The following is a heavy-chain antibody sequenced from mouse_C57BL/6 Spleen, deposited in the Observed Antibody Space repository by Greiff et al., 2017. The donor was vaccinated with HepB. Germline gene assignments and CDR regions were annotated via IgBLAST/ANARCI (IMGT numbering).Heavy chain of an antibody. D-gene: IGHD3-2*02. J-gene: IGHJ3*01. Sequence: EVHLVESGPELVKPGASVKISCKASGYSFTGYYMNWVKQSPEKSLEWIGEINPSTGGTTYNQKFKAKATLTVDKSSSTAYMQLKSLTSEDSAVYYCARRGSPGYAGFAYWGQGTLVTVSA. V-gene: IGHV1-42*01. CDR3: ARRGSPGYAGFAY. CDR1: GYSFTGYY. CDR2: INPSTGGT.